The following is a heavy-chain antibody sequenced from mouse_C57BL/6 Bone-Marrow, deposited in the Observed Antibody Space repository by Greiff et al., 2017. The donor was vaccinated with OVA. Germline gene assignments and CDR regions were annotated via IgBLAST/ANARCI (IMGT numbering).Heavy chain of an antibody. CDR2: IDPENGDT. CDR1: GFNFKDDY. V-gene: IGHV14-4*01. Sequence: EVQLQQSGAELVRPGASVKLSCTASGFNFKDDYMHWVKQRPEQGLEWIGWIDPENGDTEYASKFQGKATITADTSSNTAYLQLSSLTSEDTAVYYCATDYGGAMDYWGQGTSVTVSS. CDR3: ATDYGGAMDY. J-gene: IGHJ4*01. D-gene: IGHD1-1*01.